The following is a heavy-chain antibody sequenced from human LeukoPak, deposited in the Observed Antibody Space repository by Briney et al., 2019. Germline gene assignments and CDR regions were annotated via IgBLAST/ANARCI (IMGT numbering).Heavy chain of an antibody. CDR3: ARLGYYYDSSGYYEDWFDP. J-gene: IGHJ5*02. CDR1: GGSISSYY. D-gene: IGHD3-22*01. V-gene: IGHV4-59*08. CDR2: IYYSGST. Sequence: PSETLSLTCTVSGGSISSYYWSWIRQPPGKGLEWIGYIYYSGSTNYNPSLKSRVTISVDTSKNQFSLKLSSVTAADTAVYYCARLGYYYDSSGYYEDWFDPWGQGTLVTVSS.